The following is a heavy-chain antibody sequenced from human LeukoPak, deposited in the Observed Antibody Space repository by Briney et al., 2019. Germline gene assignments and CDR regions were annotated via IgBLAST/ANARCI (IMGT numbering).Heavy chain of an antibody. J-gene: IGHJ4*02. Sequence: GPSVKVSCKASGYTFTSYAMHWVRQAPGQRLEWMGWINAGNGNTKYSQKFQGRVTITRDTSASTAYMELSSLRSEDTAVYYCAGDYDILTGYYNFDYWGQGTLVTVSS. CDR3: AGDYDILTGYYNFDY. CDR1: GYTFTSYA. D-gene: IGHD3-9*01. CDR2: INAGNGNT. V-gene: IGHV1-3*01.